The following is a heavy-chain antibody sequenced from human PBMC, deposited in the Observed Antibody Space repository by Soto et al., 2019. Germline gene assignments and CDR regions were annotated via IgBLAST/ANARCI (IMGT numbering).Heavy chain of an antibody. V-gene: IGHV1-24*01. Sequence: ASVKVSCKVSGYTLTELSMHWVRQAPGKGLEWMGGFDPEDGETIYAQKFQGRVTMTEDTSTDTAYMELSSLRSEDTAVYYCATEGRQECSYGRGPYYYYGMDVWGQGTTVTVSS. CDR1: GYTLTELS. D-gene: IGHD5-18*01. CDR3: ATEGRQECSYGRGPYYYYGMDV. J-gene: IGHJ6*02. CDR2: FDPEDGET.